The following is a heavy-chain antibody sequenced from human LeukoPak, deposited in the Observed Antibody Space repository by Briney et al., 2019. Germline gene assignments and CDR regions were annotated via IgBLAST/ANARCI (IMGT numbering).Heavy chain of an antibody. D-gene: IGHD5-18*01. J-gene: IGHJ4*02. CDR1: GGSISNGDYY. Sequence: SETLSLTCTVSGGSISNGDYYWGWIRQPPGKGLEWIGSIYYSGSTYYNPSLKSRVTISVDTSKNQFSLKLSSVTAADTAVYYCARTWIQLWLPGDYWGQGTLVTVSS. V-gene: IGHV4-39*01. CDR2: IYYSGST. CDR3: ARTWIQLWLPGDY.